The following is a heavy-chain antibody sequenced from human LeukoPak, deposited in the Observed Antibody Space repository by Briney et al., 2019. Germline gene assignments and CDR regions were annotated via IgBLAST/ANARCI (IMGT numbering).Heavy chain of an antibody. V-gene: IGHV3-23*01. CDR1: GFTFSSYA. CDR2: VSGSGSST. D-gene: IGHD3-9*01. CDR3: AKMNVLTGYYTPNFDF. Sequence: GGSLRLSCAASGFTFSSYAMSWVRQAPRKGLEWVSVVSGSGSSTDYADSVKGRFTISRDNSKNTPYLQMSSLCAEDTAVYYCAKMNVLTGYYTPNFDFWGQGTLVTVSS. J-gene: IGHJ4*02.